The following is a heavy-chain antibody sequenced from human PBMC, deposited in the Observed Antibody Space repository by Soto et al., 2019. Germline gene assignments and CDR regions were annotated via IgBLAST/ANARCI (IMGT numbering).Heavy chain of an antibody. CDR2: ISPNTDGT. J-gene: IGHJ4*02. Sequence: ASVKVSCKASGYTFTAYYMHWVRPAPGQGLEWMGWISPNTDGTNYAQNFQGRVSMTSDTSISTAYMELSGLRTDDTALYFCSRGGDESGSYNPLFLYWGQGTLVTVSS. CDR1: GYTFTAYY. CDR3: SRGGDESGSYNPLFLY. D-gene: IGHD1-26*01. V-gene: IGHV1-2*02.